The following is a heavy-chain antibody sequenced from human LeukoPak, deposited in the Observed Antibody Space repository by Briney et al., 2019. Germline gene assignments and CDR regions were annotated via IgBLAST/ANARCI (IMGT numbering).Heavy chain of an antibody. V-gene: IGHV3-53*01. CDR1: GFTVNSNY. D-gene: IGHD6-19*01. J-gene: IGHJ1*01. CDR2: IYSGGST. Sequence: GGSLRLSCAASGFTVNSNYMSWVRQAPGKGLEWVSVIYSGGSTYYADSVKGRFTISRDNSKNTLYLQMNSLRAEDTAVYYCARDGDYSSGWYEYFQHWGQGTLVTVSS. CDR3: ARDGDYSSGWYEYFQH.